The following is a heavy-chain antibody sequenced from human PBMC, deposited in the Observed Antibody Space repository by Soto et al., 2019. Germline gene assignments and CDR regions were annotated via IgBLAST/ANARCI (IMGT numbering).Heavy chain of an antibody. J-gene: IGHJ4*02. CDR1: GFSLTTRPVG. V-gene: IGHV2-5*02. CDR2: IYWDDDK. D-gene: IGHD1-1*01. Sequence: QITLKESGPTLVKPTQTLTLTCTSSGFSLTTRPVGVGWIRQPPGQALEWLALIYWDDDKRYNPSLKTRVTITKDTSKNQVVLTMTSMDPVDTATYYCAHRQLYNGAWNEGTFDYWGQGALVTVSS. CDR3: AHRQLYNGAWNEGTFDY.